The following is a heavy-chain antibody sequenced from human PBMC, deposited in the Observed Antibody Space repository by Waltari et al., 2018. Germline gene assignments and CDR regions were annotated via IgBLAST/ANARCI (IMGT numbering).Heavy chain of an antibody. CDR3: ATYNVPLDY. V-gene: IGHV1-18*01. D-gene: IGHD1-1*01. CDR1: GYTFTSYG. CDR2: ISAYNGNT. J-gene: IGHJ4*02. Sequence: QVQLVQSGAEVKKPGASVKVSCKASGYTFTSYGISWVRQAPGQGLEWMGWISAYNGNTNYAQKFQGRVTITADTSTDTAYMELSSLRSEDTAVYYCATYNVPLDYWGQGTLVTVSS.